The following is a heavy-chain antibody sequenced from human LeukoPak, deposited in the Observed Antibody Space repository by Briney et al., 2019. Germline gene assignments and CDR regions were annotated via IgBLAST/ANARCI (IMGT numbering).Heavy chain of an antibody. CDR1: GFPFSRYW. J-gene: IGHJ3*02. Sequence: GGSLRLSCAPSGFPFSRYWMSWVRQAPGKGLEWVANIKQDVSEKVYVDSVKGRFTISIDNAKNSLYLQMNSLRDEDTALYYCARGDYYDSSGFYTDAFDIWGQGTMVTVSS. CDR3: ARGDYYDSSGFYTDAFDI. CDR2: IKQDVSEK. D-gene: IGHD3-22*01. V-gene: IGHV3-7*01.